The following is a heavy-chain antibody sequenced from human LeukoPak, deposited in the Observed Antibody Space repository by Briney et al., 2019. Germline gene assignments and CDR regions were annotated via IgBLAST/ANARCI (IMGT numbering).Heavy chain of an antibody. J-gene: IGHJ4*02. CDR3: ARRRDSGSLQHFDY. CDR1: GFTFSSYG. V-gene: IGHV3-48*04. Sequence: PGGSLRLSCAASGFTFSSYGIHWVRQAPGKELEWVSYISSSGTTIYYADSVKGRFTISRDNAKNSLYLQMNSLRAEDTAVYYCARRRDSGSLQHFDYWGQGTLVTVSS. CDR2: ISSSGTTI. D-gene: IGHD1-26*01.